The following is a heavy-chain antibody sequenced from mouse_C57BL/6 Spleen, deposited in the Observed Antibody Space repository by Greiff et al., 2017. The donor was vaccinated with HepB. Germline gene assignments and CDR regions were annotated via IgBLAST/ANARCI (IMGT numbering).Heavy chain of an antibody. CDR2: INPNNGGT. Sequence: EVQLQQSGPELVKPGASVKMSCKASGYTFTDYNMHWVKQSHGKSLEWIGYINPNNGGTSYNQKFKGKATLTVNKSSSTAYMELRSLTSEDSAVYYCARLDYYGSSYQVYYFDYWGQGTTLTVSS. CDR1: GYTFTDYN. J-gene: IGHJ2*01. CDR3: ARLDYYGSSYQVYYFDY. V-gene: IGHV1-22*01. D-gene: IGHD1-1*01.